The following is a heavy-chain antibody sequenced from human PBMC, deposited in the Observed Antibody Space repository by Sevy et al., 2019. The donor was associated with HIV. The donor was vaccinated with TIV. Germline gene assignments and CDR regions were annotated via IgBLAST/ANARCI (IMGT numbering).Heavy chain of an antibody. J-gene: IGHJ6*02. CDR1: GDSISGYY. D-gene: IGHD6-25*01. CDR2: IYYNGRT. V-gene: IGHV4-59*07. CDR3: ARAAANYYYAIDV. Sequence: SDTLSLTCTVSGDSISGYYWSWIRQSPGKGLQWIGYIYYNGRTNYDPSLKSRVIISTDTSKNQFSLKLSSVTAADTAIYYCARAAANYYYAIDVWGQGTTVTVSS.